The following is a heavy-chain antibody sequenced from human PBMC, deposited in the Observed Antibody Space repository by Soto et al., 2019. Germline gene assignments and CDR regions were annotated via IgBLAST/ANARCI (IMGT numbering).Heavy chain of an antibody. D-gene: IGHD3-10*01. CDR2: IYYSGST. CDR3: ARSGRITMVRGVTE. J-gene: IGHJ4*02. CDR1: GGSISSGGYY. Sequence: QVQLQESGPGLVKPSQTLSLTCTVSGGSISSGGYYWSWIRQHPGKGLEWIGYIYYSGSTYYNPSLQSRVTISVDTSKNQFSLKLSSVTAADTAVYYCARSGRITMVRGVTEWGQGTLVTVSS. V-gene: IGHV4-31*03.